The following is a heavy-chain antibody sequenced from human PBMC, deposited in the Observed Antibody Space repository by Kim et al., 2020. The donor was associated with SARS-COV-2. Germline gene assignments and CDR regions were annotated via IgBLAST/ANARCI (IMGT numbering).Heavy chain of an antibody. J-gene: IGHJ3*02. V-gene: IGHV4-39*07. Sequence: SETLSLTCRLSGDSISKYNFYWGWIRQPPGKGLEWIGSIFYRGDTYYNPSLRRRLSLSVDTSRNRLSLRLTSVSAADTARCYCVRIWSSWGRGAFDIWDQGTMVIVSA. CDR3: VRIWSSWGRGAFDI. CDR1: GDSISKYNFY. CDR2: IFYRGDT. D-gene: IGHD1-26*01.